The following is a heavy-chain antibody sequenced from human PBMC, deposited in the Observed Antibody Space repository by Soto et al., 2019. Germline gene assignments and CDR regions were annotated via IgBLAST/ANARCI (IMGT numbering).Heavy chain of an antibody. V-gene: IGHV4-4*02. CDR2: IYHTEST. CDR3: ARYDFGTFDY. CDR1: GDSISSSFW. J-gene: IGHJ4*02. Sequence: SETLSLTCAVSGDSISSSFWWSWVRQPPGKGLEWIGEIYHTESTVYNPSLKSRVTISVDKSKNQFSLNLDSVTAADTAVYYCARYDFGTFDYWGRGILVT. D-gene: IGHD4-17*01.